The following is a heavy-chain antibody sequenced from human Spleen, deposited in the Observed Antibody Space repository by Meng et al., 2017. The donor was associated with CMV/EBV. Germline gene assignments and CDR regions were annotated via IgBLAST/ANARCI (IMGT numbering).Heavy chain of an antibody. CDR2: VDPNSGGT. Sequence: ASVKVSCKASGYTFSNFFIHWVRQAPGQGLEWMGWVDPNSGGTNYAQNFQGRVTMTGDTSITTAYMELSGLKSDDTAVYYCARDRYSANDFFDYWGQGTLVTVSS. J-gene: IGHJ4*02. CDR3: ARDRYSANDFFDY. CDR1: GYTFSNFF. V-gene: IGHV1-2*02. D-gene: IGHD3-16*02.